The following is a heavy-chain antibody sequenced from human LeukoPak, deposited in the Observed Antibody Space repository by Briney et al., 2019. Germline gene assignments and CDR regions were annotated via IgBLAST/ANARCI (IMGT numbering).Heavy chain of an antibody. Sequence: PGGSLRLSCAASGFTFSSAWMSWVRQAPGQGLEWLGRIKTKTDGGTTDYAAPVKGRFTISRDDSKDTLHLQMNSLKSDDTAVYYCPNIFGGNSHRSDYWGQGTLVTVSS. CDR3: PNIFGGNSHRSDY. V-gene: IGHV3-15*01. CDR1: GFTFSSAW. D-gene: IGHD4-23*01. J-gene: IGHJ4*02. CDR2: IKTKTDGGTT.